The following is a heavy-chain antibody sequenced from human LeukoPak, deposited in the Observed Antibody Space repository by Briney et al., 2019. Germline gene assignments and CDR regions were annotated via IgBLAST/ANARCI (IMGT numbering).Heavy chain of an antibody. CDR1: GFTFSSYE. Sequence: GGSLGLSCVASGFTFSSYEMNWVRQAPGKGLEWVSYISSSGSNIYYADSVKGRFTISRDNAKNSLYLQMKNLRAEDTAVYYCVINDYWGQGTLVTVSS. D-gene: IGHD2/OR15-2a*01. CDR3: VINDY. V-gene: IGHV3-48*03. J-gene: IGHJ4*02. CDR2: ISSSGSNI.